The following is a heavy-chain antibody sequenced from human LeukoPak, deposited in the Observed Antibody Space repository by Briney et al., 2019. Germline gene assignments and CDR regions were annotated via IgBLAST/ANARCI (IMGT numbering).Heavy chain of an antibody. J-gene: IGHJ5*02. CDR3: ARVLTGSWDWFDP. Sequence: GGSLRLSCAASKFSFSSYWMHWVRQAPGKGLVWVSRINSDGSRTNYADSVKGQFTISRDNAKNTLYLQMSSLRAEDTAVYYCARVLTGSWDWFDPWGQGTLVTVSS. D-gene: IGHD2-8*02. V-gene: IGHV3-74*01. CDR1: KFSFSSYW. CDR2: INSDGSRT.